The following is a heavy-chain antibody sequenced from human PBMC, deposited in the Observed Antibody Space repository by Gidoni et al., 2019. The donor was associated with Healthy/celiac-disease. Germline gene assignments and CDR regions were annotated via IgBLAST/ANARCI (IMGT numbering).Heavy chain of an antibody. CDR3: ARYYGDQKPLDY. D-gene: IGHD4-17*01. CDR1: GFTVSSYG. J-gene: IGHJ4*02. CDR2: RWYDGSNK. Sequence: QVQLVESGGGVVQPGRSLSLSCAASGFTVSSYGMPWVRQAPGKGLEWVAVRWYDGSNKYYADSVKGRFTISRDNSKNTLYLQMNSLRAEDTAVYYCARYYGDQKPLDYWGQGTLVTVSS. V-gene: IGHV3-33*01.